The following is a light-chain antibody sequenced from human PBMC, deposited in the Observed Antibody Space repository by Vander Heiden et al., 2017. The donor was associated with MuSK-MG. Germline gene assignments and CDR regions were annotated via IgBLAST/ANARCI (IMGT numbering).Light chain of an antibody. CDR1: QSLIYSSNNKNY. V-gene: IGKV4-1*01. CDR3: HQDDNTPLT. Sequence: DIVITQSPDCLAVSLGERAAINCKSSQSLIYSSNNKNYLAWYQQKPGQPPKLLICWASTRESGVPDRFSGSGSGTDFTLTISSLQAEHVAVSYCHQDDNTPLTFGPGTKVXIK. J-gene: IGKJ1*01. CDR2: WAS.